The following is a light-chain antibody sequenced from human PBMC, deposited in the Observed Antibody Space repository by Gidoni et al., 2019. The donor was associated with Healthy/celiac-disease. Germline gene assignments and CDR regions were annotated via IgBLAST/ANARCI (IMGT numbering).Light chain of an antibody. Sequence: DIQMTQSPSSLSASVGDIVNITCSASQIISSYLKWYQQKPGKAPTLLIYAASSLQSGVPPRFSGSGSATDFTLIVSSLQPEDFATYYCQQSYSTPPHFGGGTKVEIK. CDR1: QIISSY. CDR3: QQSYSTPPH. V-gene: IGKV1-39*01. J-gene: IGKJ4*01. CDR2: AAS.